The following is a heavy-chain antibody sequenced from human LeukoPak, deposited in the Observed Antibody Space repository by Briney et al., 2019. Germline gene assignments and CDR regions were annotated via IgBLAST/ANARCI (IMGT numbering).Heavy chain of an antibody. CDR3: ARGEDGDYYFQH. Sequence: GGSLRLSCAASGFTFSGYWMHWVRQAPGKGLVWVSRINTDGSSTTYADSVKGRFTISRDNAKNTLYLQMNSLRVEDTAVYYCARGEDGDYYFQHWGQGTLVTVSS. D-gene: IGHD4-17*01. CDR1: GFTFSGYW. J-gene: IGHJ1*01. V-gene: IGHV3-74*01. CDR2: INTDGSST.